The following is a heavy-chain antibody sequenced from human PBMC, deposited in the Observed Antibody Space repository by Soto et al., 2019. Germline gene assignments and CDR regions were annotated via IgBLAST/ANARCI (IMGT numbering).Heavy chain of an antibody. CDR3: VRVGAYSYGSTSYYSLDF. CDR2: SRDKGNSYST. CDR1: GFSFSDHH. Sequence: EVQLVESGGVLVQPGGSLRLSCAASGFSFSDHHMDWVRQAPGKGLDWVGRSRDKGNSYSTEYATSVKGRFIISRDASKNSLYLQMSSLQIEDTAVYYCVRVGAYSYGSTSYYSLDFWGQGTLVTVSS. J-gene: IGHJ4*02. V-gene: IGHV3-72*01. D-gene: IGHD3-22*01.